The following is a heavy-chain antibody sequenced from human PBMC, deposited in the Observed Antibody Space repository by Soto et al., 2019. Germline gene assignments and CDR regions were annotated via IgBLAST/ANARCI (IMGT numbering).Heavy chain of an antibody. CDR1: GGSFSGYY. CDR3: ARGTGTVTTGYYFDY. D-gene: IGHD4-17*01. J-gene: IGHJ4*01. CDR2: INHSGST. V-gene: IGHV4-34*01. Sequence: QVQLQQWGAGLLKPSETLSLTCAVYGGSFSGYYWSWIRQPPGKGLEWIGEINHSGSTNYNPSLKSPVTISVDTSKNQFSLQLSYVTAADPAVYYCARGTGTVTTGYYFDYRGQGTLVTVSS.